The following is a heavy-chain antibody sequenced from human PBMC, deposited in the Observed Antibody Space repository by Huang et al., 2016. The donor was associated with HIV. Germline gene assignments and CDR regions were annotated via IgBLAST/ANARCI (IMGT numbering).Heavy chain of an antibody. CDR1: GYTFTNFA. D-gene: IGHD3-10*02. J-gene: IGHJ4*02. Sequence: QVHLVQSGAEVKKPGVSVKVSCKASGYTFTNFAMHWVRQAPGERLEWMGWIDTDKSDTRYSQRFQGRLTITRDTSASRAYMELSSLRSEDTAVYYCARDPHVFVAGPFFDCWGQGTLVTVSS. CDR3: ARDPHVFVAGPFFDC. V-gene: IGHV1-3*04. CDR2: IDTDKSDT.